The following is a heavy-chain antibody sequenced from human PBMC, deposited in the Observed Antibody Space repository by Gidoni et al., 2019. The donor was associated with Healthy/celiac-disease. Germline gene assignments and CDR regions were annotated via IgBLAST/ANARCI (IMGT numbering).Heavy chain of an antibody. D-gene: IGHD3-22*01. CDR3: ASTLLLGPDAFDI. CDR1: GLTVSSNY. CDR2: IYSGGST. V-gene: IGHV3-53*01. Sequence: EVQLVESGGGLIQPGGSLRLSCAASGLTVSSNYMSWVRQAPGKGLEWVSVIYSGGSTYYADSVKGRFTISRDNSKNTLYLQMNSLRAEDTAVYYCASTLLLGPDAFDIWGQGTMVTVSS. J-gene: IGHJ3*02.